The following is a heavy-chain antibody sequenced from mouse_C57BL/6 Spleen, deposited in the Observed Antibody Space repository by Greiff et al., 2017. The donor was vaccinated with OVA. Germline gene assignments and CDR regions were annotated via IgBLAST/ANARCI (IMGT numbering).Heavy chain of an antibody. CDR1: GFTFSSYA. J-gene: IGHJ1*03. D-gene: IGHD1-1*01. CDR3: TRGGNYYGSSSLLDV. Sequence: EVKLMESGEGLVKPGGSLKLSCAASGFTFSSYAMSWVRQTPEKRLEWVAYISSGGDYIYYADTVKGRFTISRDNARNTLYLQMSSLKSEDTAMYYCTRGGNYYGSSSLLDVWGTGTTVTVSS. V-gene: IGHV5-9-1*02. CDR2: ISSGGDYI.